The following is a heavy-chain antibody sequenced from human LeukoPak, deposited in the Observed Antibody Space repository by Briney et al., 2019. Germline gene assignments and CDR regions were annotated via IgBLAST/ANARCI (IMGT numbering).Heavy chain of an antibody. CDR2: IYPGDSDT. CDR3: ARHLGQGYYHDSSGYYIDY. V-gene: IGHV5-51*01. D-gene: IGHD3-22*01. CDR1: GYSFTSYW. Sequence: GESLKISCKGSGYSFTSYWIGWVRQMPGKGLEWMGIIYPGDSDTRYSPSFQGQVTISADKSISTAYLQWSSLKASDTAMYYCARHLGQGYYHDSSGYYIDYWGQGTLVTVSS. J-gene: IGHJ4*02.